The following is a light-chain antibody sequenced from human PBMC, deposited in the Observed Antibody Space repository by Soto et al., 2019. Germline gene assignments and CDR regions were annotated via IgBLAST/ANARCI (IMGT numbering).Light chain of an antibody. CDR3: QQYNNWPRT. V-gene: IGKV3-15*01. CDR1: QSVSSN. Sequence: EIVMTQSPATLSVSPGERATLSCRASQSVSSNLAWYQQKPGQAPRLLIYGASTRATGIPARFSGSGSGTEFTLTISSLQSEDFAVYYCQQYNNWPRTFGVGTKVEVK. J-gene: IGKJ4*01. CDR2: GAS.